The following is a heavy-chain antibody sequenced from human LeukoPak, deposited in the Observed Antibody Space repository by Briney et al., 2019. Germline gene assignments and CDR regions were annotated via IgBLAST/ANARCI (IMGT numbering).Heavy chain of an antibody. Sequence: GRSLRLSCAASGFTFSSYGMHWVRQAPGKGLEWVAAIWYDGSNKYYADSVKGRFTISRDNSKNTLYLQMNSLRAEDTAVYYCVGGPYGSGSYTWGQGTLVTVSS. V-gene: IGHV3-33*01. CDR2: IWYDGSNK. CDR1: GFTFSSYG. CDR3: VGGPYGSGSYT. J-gene: IGHJ5*02. D-gene: IGHD3-10*01.